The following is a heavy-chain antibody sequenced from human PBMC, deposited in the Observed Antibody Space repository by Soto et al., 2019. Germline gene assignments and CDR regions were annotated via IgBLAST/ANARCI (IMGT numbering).Heavy chain of an antibody. V-gene: IGHV1-3*01. J-gene: IGHJ2*01. CDR1: GYTFTSYA. CDR2: INAGNGNT. D-gene: IGHD4-4*01. Sequence: GASVKVSCKASGYTFTSYAMHWVRQAPGQRLEWMGWINAGNGNTKYSQKFQGRVTITRDTSASTAYMELSSLRSEDTAVYYCARAGSRLQYGSYWYLELWGRGTLVTVSS. CDR3: ARAGSRLQYGSYWYLEL.